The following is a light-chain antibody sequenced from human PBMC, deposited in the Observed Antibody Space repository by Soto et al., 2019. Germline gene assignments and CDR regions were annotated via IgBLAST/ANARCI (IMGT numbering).Light chain of an antibody. V-gene: IGKV3-20*01. CDR3: QQYGTSVPLT. J-gene: IGKJ4*01. CDR1: QSVSSSY. CDR2: GAS. Sequence: EIVLTQSPGTLSLSPGERATLSCRASQSVSSSYLAWYQQKPGQAPRLLIYGASTRATGIPDRFSGSGSATDFTLTISRLEPEDFAVYYCQQYGTSVPLTFGGGTKV.